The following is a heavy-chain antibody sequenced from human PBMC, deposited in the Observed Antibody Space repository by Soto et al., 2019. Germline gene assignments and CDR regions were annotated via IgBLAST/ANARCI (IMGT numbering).Heavy chain of an antibody. V-gene: IGHV1-8*01. Sequence: QVQLVQSGAEVKKPGASVKVSCKASGYTFTSYDINWVRQATGQGLEWMGWMNPNSGNTGYAQKSQGRAPKTRNPPISTAYMGLGSLRSEDTAVYYCGGGPGLYVFGGVSLRSYYMDFW. CDR2: MNPNSGNT. D-gene: IGHD3-16*01. CDR1: GYTFTSYD. CDR3: GGGPGLYVFGGVSLRSYYMDF. J-gene: IGHJ6*03.